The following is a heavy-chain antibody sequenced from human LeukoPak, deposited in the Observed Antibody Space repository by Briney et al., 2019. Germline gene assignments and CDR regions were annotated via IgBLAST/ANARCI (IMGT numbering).Heavy chain of an antibody. CDR3: AFSSAYQQH. Sequence: PSETLSLTCAVYGGSFSSYYWSWILQPPGKGLEWIGEINHSGSTDYNPSLKSRVTISVDTSKNQFSLKLSSVTAADTAVYYCAFSSAYQQHCGQGTLVTVSS. CDR1: GGSFSSYY. CDR2: INHSGST. J-gene: IGHJ1*01. V-gene: IGHV4-34*01. D-gene: IGHD3-22*01.